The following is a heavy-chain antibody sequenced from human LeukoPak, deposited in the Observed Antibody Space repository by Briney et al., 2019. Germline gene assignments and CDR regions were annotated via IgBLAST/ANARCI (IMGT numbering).Heavy chain of an antibody. D-gene: IGHD6-13*01. V-gene: IGHV4-31*03. CDR3: ARSGTAAGFDY. Sequence: PSETLSLTCTVSGGSISSGGYYWSWVRQHSGKGLEWIGYIYHSGSTYYNPSLKSRVTISVDTSKNQFCLKLSSVTAADTPVYYCARSGTAAGFDYWGQGTLVTVSS. J-gene: IGHJ4*02. CDR2: IYHSGST. CDR1: GGSISSGGYY.